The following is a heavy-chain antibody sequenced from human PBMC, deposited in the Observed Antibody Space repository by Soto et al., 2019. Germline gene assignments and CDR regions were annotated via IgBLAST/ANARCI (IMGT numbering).Heavy chain of an antibody. Sequence: QVQLQESGPGLVKPSETLSLTCTVSGVSISTYYRNWIRQPPGKGLEWIGYFYYSGNTNYNPSLKSRVTISVDTSKNQFSLKLSSVTAADTAVYYCARGDGSSGYSFDLWGQGTMVTVSS. V-gene: IGHV4-59*01. CDR1: GVSISTYY. CDR3: ARGDGSSGYSFDL. CDR2: FYYSGNT. D-gene: IGHD3-22*01. J-gene: IGHJ3*01.